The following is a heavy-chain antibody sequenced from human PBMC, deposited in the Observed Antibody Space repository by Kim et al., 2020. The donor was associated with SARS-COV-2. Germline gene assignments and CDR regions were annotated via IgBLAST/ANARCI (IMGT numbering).Heavy chain of an antibody. V-gene: IGHV3-30*18. CDR3: AKDKYSSSSVDYFDY. J-gene: IGHJ4*01. CDR2: ISYDGSNK. CDR1: GFTFSSYG. Sequence: GGSLRLSCAASGFTFSSYGMHWVRQAPGKGLEWVAVISYDGSNKYYADSVKGRFTISRDNSKNTLYLQMNSLRAEDTAVYYCAKDKYSSSSVDYFDYWG. D-gene: IGHD6-6*01.